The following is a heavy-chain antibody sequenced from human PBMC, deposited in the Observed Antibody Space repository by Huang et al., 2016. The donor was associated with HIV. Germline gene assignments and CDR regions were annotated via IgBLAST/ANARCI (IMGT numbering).Heavy chain of an antibody. CDR3: ARGLLRFLSADAFDI. CDR1: GYTFTSYD. Sequence: QVQLVQSGAEVKKPGASVKVSCKASGYTFTSYDSSGVRQAPGQGLEWMEWSSGYNCNKNYAQKLQGRVTMTTDTSTSTAYMELRSLRSDDTAVYYCARGLLRFLSADAFDIWGQGTMVTVSS. J-gene: IGHJ3*02. D-gene: IGHD3-3*01. CDR2: SSGYNCNK. V-gene: IGHV1-18*04.